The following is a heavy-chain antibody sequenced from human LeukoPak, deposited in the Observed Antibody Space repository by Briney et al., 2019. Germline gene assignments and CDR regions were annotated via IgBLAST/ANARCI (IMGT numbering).Heavy chain of an antibody. CDR2: INHSGST. D-gene: IGHD3-22*01. V-gene: IGHV4-34*01. Sequence: SGTLSLTCAVYGGSFSGYYWSWIRQPPGKGLEWIGEINHSGSTNYNPSLKSRVTISVDTSKNQFSLKLSSVTAADTAVYYCARGYYDSSGYYFAQVLFDYWGQGTLVTVSS. CDR3: ARGYYDSSGYYFAQVLFDY. J-gene: IGHJ4*02. CDR1: GGSFSGYY.